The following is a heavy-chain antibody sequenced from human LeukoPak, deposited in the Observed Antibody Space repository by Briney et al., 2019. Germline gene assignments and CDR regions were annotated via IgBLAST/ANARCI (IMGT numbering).Heavy chain of an antibody. D-gene: IGHD3-10*01. CDR2: IYHSGST. CDR1: GGSISSGGYS. Sequence: TLSLTCAVSGGSISSGGYSWSWLRQPPGKGLEWLGYIYHSGSTYYNPSLRSRVTISVDRSMNQFSLKLSSVTAADTAVYYCARGRYYYGSGSYEILLWFDPWGQGTLVTVSS. CDR3: ARGRYYYGSGSYEILLWFDP. V-gene: IGHV4-30-2*01. J-gene: IGHJ5*02.